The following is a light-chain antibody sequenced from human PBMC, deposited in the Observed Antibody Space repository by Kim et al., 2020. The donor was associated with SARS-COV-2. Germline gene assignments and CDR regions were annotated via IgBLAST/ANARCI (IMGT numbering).Light chain of an antibody. J-gene: IGKJ1*01. CDR1: QPVDTN. CDR3: QQYNSYPRT. V-gene: IGKV3-15*01. CDR2: HAS. Sequence: VLTQSPATLSVSPGERVTLFCSASQPVDTNLAWYQQKPGQPPRLLIYHASSRAKGLPARFSGSGSGTEFTLTISSLQPEDFATYYCQQYNSYPRTFGQGTKVDIK.